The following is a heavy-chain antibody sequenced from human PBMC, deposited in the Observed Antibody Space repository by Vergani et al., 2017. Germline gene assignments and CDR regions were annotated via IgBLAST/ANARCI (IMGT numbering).Heavy chain of an antibody. D-gene: IGHD3-16*01. Sequence: QVQLVESGGGVVQPGRSLRLSCAASGFTFSSYGMHWVRQAPGKGLEWVAVIWYDGSNKYYADSVKGRFTISRDNSKNTLYLQMNSLRAEDTAVYYCAKEGPEGEQPRLYYYYYYMDVWGKGTTVTVSS. CDR2: IWYDGSNK. CDR3: AKEGPEGEQPRLYYYYYYMDV. CDR1: GFTFSSYG. J-gene: IGHJ6*03. V-gene: IGHV3-33*06.